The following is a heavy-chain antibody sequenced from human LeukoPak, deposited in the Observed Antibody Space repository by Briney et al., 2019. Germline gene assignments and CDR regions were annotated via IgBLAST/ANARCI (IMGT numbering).Heavy chain of an antibody. CDR3: ARGEGASFPFDY. CDR2: IYYSGST. D-gene: IGHD1-26*01. J-gene: IGHJ4*02. V-gene: IGHV4-61*08. Sequence: SETLSLTCTVSGGSISSGDYYWSWIRQPPGKGLEWIGYIYYSGSTNYNPSLKSRVTISVDTSKNQFSLKLSSVTAADTAVYYCARGEGASFPFDYWGQGTLVTVSS. CDR1: GGSISSGDYY.